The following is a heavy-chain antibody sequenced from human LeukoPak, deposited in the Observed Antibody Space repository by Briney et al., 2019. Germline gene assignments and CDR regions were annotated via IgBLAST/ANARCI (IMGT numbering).Heavy chain of an antibody. Sequence: SQTLSLTCTVSGGSISSGDYYWSWIRQPPGKGLEWIGYIYYSGSTYYNPSLKSRVTISVDTSKNQFSLKLSSVTAADTAVYYCARLEDRRGYSYGPTGNWFDPWGQGTLVTVSS. J-gene: IGHJ5*02. CDR1: GGSISSGDYY. CDR3: ARLEDRRGYSYGPTGNWFDP. V-gene: IGHV4-30-4*08. CDR2: IYYSGST. D-gene: IGHD5-18*01.